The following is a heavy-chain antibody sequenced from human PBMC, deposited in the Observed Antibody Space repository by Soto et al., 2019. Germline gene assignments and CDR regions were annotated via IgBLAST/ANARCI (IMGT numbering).Heavy chain of an antibody. J-gene: IGHJ3*02. CDR1: GYTFTSYA. D-gene: IGHD1-26*01. V-gene: IGHV1-3*01. Sequence: ASVKVSCKASGYTFTSYAMHWVRQAPGQGLEWMGWINAGNGNTNYSQKFQGRVTITRDTSTSTAYMELSRLRSDDTAVYYCARGVPQWVPEPAAFDIWGQGTMVTVSS. CDR2: INAGNGNT. CDR3: ARGVPQWVPEPAAFDI.